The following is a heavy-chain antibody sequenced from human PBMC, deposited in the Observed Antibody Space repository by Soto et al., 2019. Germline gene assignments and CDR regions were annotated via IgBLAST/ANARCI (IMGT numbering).Heavy chain of an antibody. J-gene: IGHJ6*02. CDR1: GXTFSSYW. CDR3: ARVSSGWYMGYYYGMDV. CDR2: IKQDGSEK. D-gene: IGHD6-19*01. V-gene: IGHV3-7*01. Sequence: LRLSCAASGXTFSSYWMSWVRQAPGKGLEWVANIKQDGSEKYYVDSVKGRFTISRDNAKNSLYLQMNSLRAEDTAVYYCARVSSGWYMGYYYGMDVWGQGTTVTVS.